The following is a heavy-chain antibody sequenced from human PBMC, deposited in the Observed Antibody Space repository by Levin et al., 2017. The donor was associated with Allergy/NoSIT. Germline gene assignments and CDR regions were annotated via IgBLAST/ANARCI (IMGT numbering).Heavy chain of an antibody. CDR3: ARDAYSYGHEGDDY. D-gene: IGHD5-18*01. J-gene: IGHJ4*02. V-gene: IGHV3-66*01. CDR2: IYSGGST. Sequence: GVLKISCAASGFTVSSNSMSWVRQAPGKGLEWVSVIYSGGSTYYADSVKGRFTISRDNSKNTLYLQMNSLRAEDTAVYYCARDAYSYGHEGDDYWGQGTLVTVSS. CDR1: GFTVSSNS.